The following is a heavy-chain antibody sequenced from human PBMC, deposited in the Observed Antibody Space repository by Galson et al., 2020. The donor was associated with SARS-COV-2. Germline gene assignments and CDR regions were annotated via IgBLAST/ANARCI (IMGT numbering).Heavy chain of an antibody. Sequence: SETLSLTCAVSGGSFSGYYWSWIRQPPGKGLEWIGEINHRGSTNYNPSLKSRVTITVDTSNNQFSLKLSSVTAADTALYYCARMYGGNSDFDYWGQGTLVTVSS. V-gene: IGHV4-34*01. CDR1: GGSFSGYY. CDR3: ARMYGGNSDFDY. J-gene: IGHJ4*02. D-gene: IGHD2-21*02. CDR2: INHRGST.